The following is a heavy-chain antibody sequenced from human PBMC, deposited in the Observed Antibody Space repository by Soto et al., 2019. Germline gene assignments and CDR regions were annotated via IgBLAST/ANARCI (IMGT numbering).Heavy chain of an antibody. V-gene: IGHV1-69*13. Sequence: TSVKVSCKASGGTFSSYAIRWVRQAPGEGLEWMGGIIPILGTSTYAQKFQGRVTITADESTSTAYMELSSLRSENTAVYYCARVFLYGGNSDYYYGMDVWGQGTTVTVSS. CDR3: ARVFLYGGNSDYYYGMDV. CDR2: IIPILGTS. CDR1: GGTFSSYA. D-gene: IGHD4-17*01. J-gene: IGHJ6*02.